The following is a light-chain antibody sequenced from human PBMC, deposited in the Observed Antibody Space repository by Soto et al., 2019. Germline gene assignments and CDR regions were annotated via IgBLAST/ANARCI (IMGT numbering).Light chain of an antibody. Sequence: QSALTQPASVSGSPGQSIAISCTGTSSDVGAYDSVCWYQQHPGKAPKLIIFGVSNRPSGASNRFSGHKSGNTASLTISGLQAEDVADHSRGIYTGASSNVSGREPKVT. V-gene: IGLV2-14*03. CDR2: GVS. J-gene: IGLJ1*01. CDR1: SSDVGAYDS. CDR3: GIYTGASSNV.